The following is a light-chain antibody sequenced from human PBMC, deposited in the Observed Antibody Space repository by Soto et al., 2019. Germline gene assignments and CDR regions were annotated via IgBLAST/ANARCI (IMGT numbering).Light chain of an antibody. CDR1: QTISSGF. J-gene: IGKJ4*01. V-gene: IGKV3-20*01. CDR2: GAS. Sequence: EIVLTQSPGTLSLSPGERATLSCKTRQTISSGFLAWYQQKPGQAPRLLIYGASSRATGIPDRFSGSGSGTNFTLTISRLEPEDSAVYYCQLLTFGGGTKVEIK. CDR3: QLLT.